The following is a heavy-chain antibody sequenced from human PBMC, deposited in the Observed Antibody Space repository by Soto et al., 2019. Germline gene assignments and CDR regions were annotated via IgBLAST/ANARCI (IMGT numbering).Heavy chain of an antibody. CDR1: GGSIGTYY. D-gene: IGHD5-12*01. V-gene: IGHV4-59*01. CDR2: IYHSGST. Sequence: QVQLQESGPGLVKPSETLSLTCTVSGGSIGTYYWSWIRQSPGKGMEWIGYIYHSGSTNYNPSLKSRATISVDTSKNQFTLRMRSVTIAATAVYYCARDRSRYEWFGTWCQGILVTVSS. J-gene: IGHJ5*02. CDR3: ARDRSRYEWFGT.